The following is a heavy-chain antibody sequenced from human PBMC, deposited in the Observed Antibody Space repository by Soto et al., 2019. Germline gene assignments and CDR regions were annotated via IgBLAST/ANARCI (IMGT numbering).Heavy chain of an antibody. CDR2: INPNSGGT. J-gene: IGHJ4*02. D-gene: IGHD7-27*01. V-gene: IGHV1-2*04. CDR3: ARSFPGDPSYYFDY. CDR1: GYTFTGYY. Sequence: ASVKVSCKASGYTFTGYYMHWVRQAPGQGLEWMGWINPNSGGTNYAQKFQGWVTMTRDTSISTAYMELSRLRSDDTAVYYCARSFPGDPSYYFDYWGQGTLVTVSS.